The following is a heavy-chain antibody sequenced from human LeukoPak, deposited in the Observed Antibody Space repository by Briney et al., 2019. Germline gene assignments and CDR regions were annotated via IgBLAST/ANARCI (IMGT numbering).Heavy chain of an antibody. J-gene: IGHJ6*03. CDR3: ARGRLQRYYYYYMDV. CDR2: INHSGST. CDR1: GGSFSGYY. D-gene: IGHD5-24*01. Sequence: PSETLSLTCAAYGGSFSGYYWSWIRHPPGKGLEWNGEINHSGSTNYNPSLKSRVTISVDTSKNQFSLKLSSVTAADTAVYYCARGRLQRYYYYYMDVWGKGTTVTVSS. V-gene: IGHV4-34*01.